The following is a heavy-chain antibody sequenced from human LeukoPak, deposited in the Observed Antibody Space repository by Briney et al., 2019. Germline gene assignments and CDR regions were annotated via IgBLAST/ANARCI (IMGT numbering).Heavy chain of an antibody. Sequence: GASVKVSCKASGGTFSSYAISWVRQAPGQGLEWMGGIIPIFGTANYAQKFQGRVTITAAESTSTAYMELSSLRSEDTAVYYCAREVDSSSGYFDYWGQGTLVTVSS. J-gene: IGHJ4*02. CDR1: GGTFSSYA. D-gene: IGHD6-6*01. V-gene: IGHV1-69*13. CDR3: AREVDSSSGYFDY. CDR2: IIPIFGTA.